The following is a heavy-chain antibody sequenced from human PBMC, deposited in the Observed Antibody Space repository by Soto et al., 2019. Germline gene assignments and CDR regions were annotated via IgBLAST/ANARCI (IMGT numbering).Heavy chain of an antibody. J-gene: IGHJ4*02. V-gene: IGHV5-10-1*01. CDR1: GYKFTNYW. CDR3: AIVTAETAYHYFDF. D-gene: IGHD1-1*01. Sequence: HGESLKISCKGSGYKFTNYWLSWVRQTPGKGLEWMGRIDPSDSYINYSPSFRGHVTISIDESISTAHPQWSSLKASDTATYYCAIVTAETAYHYFDFWGQGTLVTVSS. CDR2: IDPSDSYI.